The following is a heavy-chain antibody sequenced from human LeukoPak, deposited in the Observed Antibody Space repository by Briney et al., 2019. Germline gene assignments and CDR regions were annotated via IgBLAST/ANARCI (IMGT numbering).Heavy chain of an antibody. J-gene: IGHJ4*02. CDR3: ASLDY. V-gene: IGHV3-74*01. CDR2: INSDGSST. Sequence: GGSLRLSCTASGFXFSSYWIHWVRQAPGKGLVWVSRINSDGSSTTYADSVKGRFTISRDNAKDTLYLRMNSLRAEDTAVYYCASLDYWGQGTLVTVSS. CDR1: GFXFSSYW.